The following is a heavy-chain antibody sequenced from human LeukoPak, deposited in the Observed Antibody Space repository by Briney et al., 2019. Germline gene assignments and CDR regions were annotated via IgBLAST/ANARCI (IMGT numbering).Heavy chain of an antibody. CDR3: ARDVTDYDILTGSPLLAFDI. CDR2: IYTSGST. Sequence: PSETLSLTCTVSGGSISSYYWSWIRQPAGKGLEWLGRIYTSGSTNYNPSLKSRVTMSVDTSKNQFSLKLSSVTAADTAVYYCARDVTDYDILTGSPLLAFDIWGQGTMVTVFS. CDR1: GGSISSYY. J-gene: IGHJ3*02. V-gene: IGHV4-4*07. D-gene: IGHD3-9*01.